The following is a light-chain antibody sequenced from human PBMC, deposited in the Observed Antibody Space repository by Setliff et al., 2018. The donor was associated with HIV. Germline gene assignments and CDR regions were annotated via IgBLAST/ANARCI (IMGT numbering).Light chain of an antibody. CDR3: CSYGSSDTFV. CDR1: SNDVGGYNY. J-gene: IGLJ1*01. CDR2: DVS. Sequence: SVLTQPASVSRSPGQSITISCTGTSNDVGGYNYVSWYQQHPGKAPKLLIYDVSNRPSGVSNRFSGSKSGNTASLTLFGLQADDEADYYCCSYGSSDTFVFGTGTKVTVL. V-gene: IGLV2-14*03.